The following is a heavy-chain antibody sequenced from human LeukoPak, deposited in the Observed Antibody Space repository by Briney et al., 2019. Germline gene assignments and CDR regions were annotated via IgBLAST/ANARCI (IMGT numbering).Heavy chain of an antibody. CDR3: ARDPASAGWFDS. CDR2: ISYDGSNE. Sequence: PGRSLRLSCAASGFTFSSYAMHWVRQAPGKGLEWVAVISYDGSNEYYADSVKGRFTISRDNSKNTLYLQMNSLRAEDTAVYYCARDPASAGWFDSWGQGTLVTVSS. J-gene: IGHJ5*01. V-gene: IGHV3-30-3*01. CDR1: GFTFSSYA.